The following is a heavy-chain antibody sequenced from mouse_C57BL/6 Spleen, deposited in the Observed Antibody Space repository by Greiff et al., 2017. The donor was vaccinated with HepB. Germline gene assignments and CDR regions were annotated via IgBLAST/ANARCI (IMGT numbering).Heavy chain of an antibody. CDR1: GYAFSSSW. CDR2: IYPGDGDT. Sequence: QVQLQQSGPELVKPGASVKISCKASGYAFSSSWMNWVKQRPGKGLEWIGRIYPGDGDTNYNGKFKGKATLTADKSSSTAYMQLSSLTSEDSAVYFCARSGDYDVGAMDYWGQGTSVTVSS. V-gene: IGHV1-82*01. J-gene: IGHJ4*01. CDR3: ARSGDYDVGAMDY. D-gene: IGHD2-4*01.